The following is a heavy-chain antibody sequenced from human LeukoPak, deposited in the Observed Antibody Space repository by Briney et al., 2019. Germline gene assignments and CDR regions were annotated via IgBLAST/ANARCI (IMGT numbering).Heavy chain of an antibody. CDR2: ISGSGGST. CDR1: GFTFSSYA. J-gene: IGHJ4*02. Sequence: GGSLRLSCAASGFTFSSYAMSWVRQAPGKGLEWVSAISGSGGSTYYADSVKGRFTISRDNSKNTLYLQMNSLRAEDTAVYYCAKDGPYCGGDCYSYYFDYWGQGTLVTLSS. CDR3: AKDGPYCGGDCYSYYFDY. V-gene: IGHV3-23*01. D-gene: IGHD2-21*02.